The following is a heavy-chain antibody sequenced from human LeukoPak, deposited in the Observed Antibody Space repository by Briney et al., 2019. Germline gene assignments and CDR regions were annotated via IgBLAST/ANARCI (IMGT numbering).Heavy chain of an antibody. CDR3: ALPIAAAGRFDY. CDR1: GYTFTSYY. D-gene: IGHD6-13*01. J-gene: IGHJ4*02. CDR2: INPSGGST. V-gene: IGHV1-46*01. Sequence: ASVKVSCKASGYTFTSYYMHWVRQAPGQGLEWMGIINPSGGSTSYAQKFQGRVTMTGDTSTSTVYMELSSLRSEDTAVYYCALPIAAAGRFDYWGQGTLVTVSS.